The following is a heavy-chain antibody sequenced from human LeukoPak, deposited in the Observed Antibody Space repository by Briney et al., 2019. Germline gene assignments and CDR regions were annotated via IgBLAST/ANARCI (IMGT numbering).Heavy chain of an antibody. CDR3: AGGRTDIVVVPATLRNYYFDY. D-gene: IGHD2-2*01. Sequence: SVKVSCKASGGSFSTYTFSWVRQAPGQGLEWMGGIIPAFGTTTYAQNFQGRVTITADESTDTAYMELSGLRSEDTAVYYCAGGRTDIVVVPATLRNYYFDYWGQGTLVTVSS. CDR1: GGSFSTYT. V-gene: IGHV1-69*13. J-gene: IGHJ4*02. CDR2: IIPAFGTT.